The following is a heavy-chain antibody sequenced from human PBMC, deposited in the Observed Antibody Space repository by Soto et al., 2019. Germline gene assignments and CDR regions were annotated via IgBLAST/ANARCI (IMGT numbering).Heavy chain of an antibody. CDR1: GFTFGSYA. CDR2: ITDGGGSK. Sequence: EVQLLESGGGLVQPGGSLRLSCTASGFTFGSYAMSWVRQAPGKGLEWVSGITDGGGSKFYADSVQGRFTIPRDNSKNTLYLQMSSLTGQDTAIYDCAKLVLFIYCYMGVVRGGSWGQGTLVTVSA. V-gene: IGHV3-23*01. CDR3: AKLVLFIYCYMGVVRGGS. J-gene: IGHJ5*02. D-gene: IGHD2-21*01.